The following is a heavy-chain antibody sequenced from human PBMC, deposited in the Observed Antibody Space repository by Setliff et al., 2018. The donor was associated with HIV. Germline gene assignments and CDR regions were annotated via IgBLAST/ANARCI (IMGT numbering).Heavy chain of an antibody. D-gene: IGHD2-21*01. CDR2: VYHTGSA. CDR1: GFSISSRYY. CDR3: ALRHYSSWARFDS. J-gene: IGHJ4*02. V-gene: IGHV4-38-2*01. Sequence: SETLSLTCDVSGFSISSRYYWGWIRQSPGKGLEWIGCVYHTGSAYYNPSLKSRLTISVDTSKNQFSLKLTSMTAADTAVYYCALRHYSSWARFDSWGQGTLVTVSS.